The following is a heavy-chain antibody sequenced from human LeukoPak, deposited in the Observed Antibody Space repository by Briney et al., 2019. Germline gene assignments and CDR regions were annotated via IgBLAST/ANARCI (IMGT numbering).Heavy chain of an antibody. CDR3: AREYRGWYFDH. V-gene: IGHV3-30*03. D-gene: IGHD1-1*01. CDR1: GFAFSSHA. J-gene: IGHJ4*02. Sequence: AGGSLRLSCAASGFAFSSHAMHWVRQAPGKGLEWVAIISYDGSDKYYADSVKGRFTISRDNSKNTLNLQMNSLRVEDTAVYYCAREYRGWYFDHWGQGTLVTVSS. CDR2: ISYDGSDK.